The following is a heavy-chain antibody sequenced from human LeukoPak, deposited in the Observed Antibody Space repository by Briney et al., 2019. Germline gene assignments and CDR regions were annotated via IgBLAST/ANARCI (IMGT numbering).Heavy chain of an antibody. J-gene: IGHJ6*02. V-gene: IGHV5-51*01. CDR1: GYSFTSYW. CDR3: ARQIRFLEWLPIYGMDV. D-gene: IGHD3-3*01. Sequence: PGESPKISCKGSGYSFTSYWIGWVRQMPGKGLEWMGIIYPGDSDTRYSPSFQGQVTISADKSISTAYLQWSSLKASDTAMYYCARQIRFLEWLPIYGMDVWGQGTTVTVSS. CDR2: IYPGDSDT.